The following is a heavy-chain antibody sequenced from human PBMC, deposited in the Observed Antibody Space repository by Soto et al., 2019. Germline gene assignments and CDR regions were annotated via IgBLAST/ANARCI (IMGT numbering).Heavy chain of an antibody. Sequence: VGSLRLSCAASGFTFSSYWMHWVRQAPGKGLVWVSRIYSDGSSTSYADSVKGRFTISRDNAKNTLYLQMNSLRAEDTAVYYCARERRYYDFWSGYFSYYYYGMDVWGQGTTVTVSS. CDR2: IYSDGSST. CDR3: ARERRYYDFWSGYFSYYYYGMDV. D-gene: IGHD3-3*01. J-gene: IGHJ6*02. V-gene: IGHV3-74*01. CDR1: GFTFSSYW.